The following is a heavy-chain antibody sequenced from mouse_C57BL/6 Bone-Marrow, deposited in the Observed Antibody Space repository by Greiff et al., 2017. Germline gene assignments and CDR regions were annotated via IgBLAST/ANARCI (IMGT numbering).Heavy chain of an antibody. J-gene: IGHJ2*01. CDR1: GFSLTSYG. CDR3: GKTGDYFDY. Sequence: VQLQQSGPGLVAPSPSLSITCNVSGFSLTSYGVSWVRQTPGKGLEWMGVIWGDGSTNYHYALISKLSISKDNSKSQGFLKLNSRQTDDTATYYCGKTGDYFDYWGQGTTLTVSS. CDR2: IWGDGST. V-gene: IGHV2-3*01.